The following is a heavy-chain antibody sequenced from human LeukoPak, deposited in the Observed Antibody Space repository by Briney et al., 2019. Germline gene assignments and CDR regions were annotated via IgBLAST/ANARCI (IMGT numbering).Heavy chain of an antibody. CDR2: ISSSGSTI. CDR1: GFTFSSYE. CDR3: AREVGSGYDRFDY. J-gene: IGHJ4*02. V-gene: IGHV3-48*03. Sequence: GGSLRLSCAASGFTFSSYEMNWVRQAPGKGLEWVSYISSSGSTIYYADSVKGRFTISRDDAKNPLYLQMNSLRAEDTAVYYCAREVGSGYDRFDYWGQGTLVTVSS. D-gene: IGHD5-12*01.